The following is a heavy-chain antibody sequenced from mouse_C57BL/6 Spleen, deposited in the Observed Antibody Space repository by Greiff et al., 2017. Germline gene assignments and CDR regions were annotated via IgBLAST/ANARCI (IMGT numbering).Heavy chain of an antibody. D-gene: IGHD2-5*01. CDR3: ARDRSSNY. CDR2: ISDGGSYT. V-gene: IGHV5-4*01. Sequence: EVKLVESGGGLVKPGGSLKLSCAASGFTFSSYAMSWVRQTPEKRLEWVATISDGGSYTYYPDNVKGRFTISRDNAKNNLYLQMSHLKSEDTAMYYCARDRSSNYWGQGTLVTVSA. J-gene: IGHJ3*01. CDR1: GFTFSSYA.